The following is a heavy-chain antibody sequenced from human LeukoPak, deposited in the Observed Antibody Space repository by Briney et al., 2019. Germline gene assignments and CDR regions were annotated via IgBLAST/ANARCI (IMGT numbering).Heavy chain of an antibody. V-gene: IGHV4-34*01. CDR3: ARELVDYDFWSGYYPKYYFDY. D-gene: IGHD3-3*01. J-gene: IGHJ4*02. CDR1: GGSFSGYY. Sequence: LETLSLTCAVYGGSFSGYYWSWIRQPPGKGLEWIGEINHSGSTNYNPSLKSRVTISVDTSKNQFSLKLSSVTAADTAVYYCARELVDYDFWSGYYPKYYFDYWGQGTLVTVSS. CDR2: INHSGST.